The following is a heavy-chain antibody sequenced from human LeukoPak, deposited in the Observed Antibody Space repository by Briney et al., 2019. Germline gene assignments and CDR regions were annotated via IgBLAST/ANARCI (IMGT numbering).Heavy chain of an antibody. CDR3: ARDYGSESYRFDY. Sequence: ASVKVSCKASGYTFTTYGISCVRQAPGEGLEWMGWINPYNGDTKYAQKFQGRVRMTTDTSTNAAFMELRILRSDDTAVYYCARDYGSESYRFDYWGQGTLVTVSS. D-gene: IGHD3-10*01. CDR1: GYTFTTYG. V-gene: IGHV1-18*01. CDR2: INPYNGDT. J-gene: IGHJ4*02.